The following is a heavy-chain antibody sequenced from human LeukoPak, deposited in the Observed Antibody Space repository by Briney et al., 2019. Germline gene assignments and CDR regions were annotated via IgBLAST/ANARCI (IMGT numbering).Heavy chain of an antibody. Sequence: SETLSLTCAVPGGSISSGGYSWSWIRRPPGKGLEWIGYIYHSGSTYYNPSLKSRVTISVDRSKNQFSLKLSSVTAADTAVYYCARDNCGGDCYLAGGAFDIWGQGTMVTVSS. CDR1: GGSISSGGYS. J-gene: IGHJ3*02. V-gene: IGHV4-30-2*01. D-gene: IGHD2-21*02. CDR3: ARDNCGGDCYLAGGAFDI. CDR2: IYHSGST.